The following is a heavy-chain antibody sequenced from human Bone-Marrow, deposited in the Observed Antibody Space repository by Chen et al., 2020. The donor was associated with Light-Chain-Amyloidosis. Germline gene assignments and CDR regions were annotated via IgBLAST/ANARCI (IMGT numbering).Heavy chain of an antibody. D-gene: IGHD3-9*01. CDR3: ARDRGYDILTGYAFDI. CDR1: GYTFTGYH. Sequence: QVQLVQSGAEVKKPGASVKVSCKASGYTFTGYHMHWVRQAPGQGLEWMGRINPNSGGTNYAQKFQGRVTMTRDTSISTAYMELSRLRSDDTAVYYCARDRGYDILTGYAFDIWGQGTMVTVSS. CDR2: INPNSGGT. J-gene: IGHJ3*02. V-gene: IGHV1-2*06.